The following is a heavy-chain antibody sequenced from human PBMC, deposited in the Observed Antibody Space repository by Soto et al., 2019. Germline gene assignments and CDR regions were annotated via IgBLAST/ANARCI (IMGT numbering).Heavy chain of an antibody. CDR3: ARDVGYCSGGSCYAFCAFDI. Sequence: EVQLVESGGGLVKPGGSLRLSCATSGFTFSSYSMNWVRQAPGKGLEWVSSISSSSSYIYYGDSVRGRFTISRDNAKNSMSLQMNSLSAEDTAVYYCARDVGYCSGGSCYAFCAFDIYGQGTMVTVSS. V-gene: IGHV3-21*01. J-gene: IGHJ3*02. CDR2: ISSSSSYI. CDR1: GFTFSSYS. D-gene: IGHD2-15*01.